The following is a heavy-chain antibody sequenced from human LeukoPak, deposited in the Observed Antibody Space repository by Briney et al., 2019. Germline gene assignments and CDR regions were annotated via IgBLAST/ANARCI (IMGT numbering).Heavy chain of an antibody. CDR1: GFTLSGYG. J-gene: IGHJ4*02. CDR2: IWYDGSNK. Sequence: PGGSLRLSCAASGFTLSGYGMHWVRQAPGKGLEWVALIWYDGSNKYYTDSVKGRFTISRDNSKNTLYLQMNSLRAEDTAVYYCARGQYSPDYWGQGTLVTVSS. D-gene: IGHD2-15*01. V-gene: IGHV3-33*01. CDR3: ARGQYSPDY.